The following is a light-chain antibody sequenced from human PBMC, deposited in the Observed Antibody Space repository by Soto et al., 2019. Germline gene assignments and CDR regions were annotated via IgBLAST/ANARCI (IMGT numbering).Light chain of an antibody. J-gene: IGKJ1*01. CDR1: QSISSW. Sequence: DILMTQSPSTLSASVGDRVTITCRASQSISSWLAWYQQKPGKAPKLLIYKASSLESGVLPRFSGSGSGTEFTLTISSLQPDDFATYYCQQYNSYSWTFGQGNKVEIQ. CDR3: QQYNSYSWT. CDR2: KAS. V-gene: IGKV1-5*03.